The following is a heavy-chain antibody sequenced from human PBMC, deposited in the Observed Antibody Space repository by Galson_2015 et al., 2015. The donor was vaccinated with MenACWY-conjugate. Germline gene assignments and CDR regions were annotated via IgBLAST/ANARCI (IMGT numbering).Heavy chain of an antibody. V-gene: IGHV3-49*03. J-gene: IGHJ4*02. CDR1: GFAFPDFL. CDR3: TRADHRYCSRTNCPFDH. CDR2: IQSKNYGANT. D-gene: IGHD2-2*01. Sequence: LRLSCATSGFAFPDFLMGWFRQAPGKGLEWVGYIQSKNYGANTQYAASVKDRFSISRDDSRSIAYLQMESLKAEDTALYYCTRADHRYCSRTNCPFDHWGQGALVTVSS.